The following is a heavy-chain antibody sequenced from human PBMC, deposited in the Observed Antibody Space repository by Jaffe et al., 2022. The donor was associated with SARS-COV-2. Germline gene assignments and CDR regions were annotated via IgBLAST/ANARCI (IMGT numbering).Heavy chain of an antibody. Sequence: EVQLVESGGGLVQPGGSLRLSCAASGFTFSSYSMNWVRQAPGKGLEWVSYISSSSSTIYYADSVKGRFTISRDNAKNSLYLQMNSLRDEDTAVYYCARESGGYCSSTSCFNWFDPWGQGTLVTVSS. D-gene: IGHD2-2*01. CDR1: GFTFSSYS. V-gene: IGHV3-48*02. J-gene: IGHJ5*02. CDR3: ARESGGYCSSTSCFNWFDP. CDR2: ISSSSSTI.